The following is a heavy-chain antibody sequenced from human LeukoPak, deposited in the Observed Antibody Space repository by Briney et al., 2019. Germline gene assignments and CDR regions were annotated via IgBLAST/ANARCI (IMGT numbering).Heavy chain of an antibody. J-gene: IGHJ4*01. CDR2: IKQDGSEK. CDR1: GFTLSSYR. V-gene: IGHV3-7*01. Sequence: GGSLRLSCAASGFTLSSYRMSWVRQAPGKGLEWVANIKQDGSEKYFVDSVKGRFTISRDNAKNSLYLQMNSLRAEVTAVYYCARLLKTYVYVWGSYGFDYWGQGTLVTVSS. CDR3: ARLLKTYVYVWGSYGFDY. D-gene: IGHD3-16*01.